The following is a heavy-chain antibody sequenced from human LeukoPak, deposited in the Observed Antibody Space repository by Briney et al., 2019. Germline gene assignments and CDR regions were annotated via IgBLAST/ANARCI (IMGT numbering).Heavy chain of an antibody. CDR2: ISAHNGNT. D-gene: IGHD3-3*01. J-gene: IGHJ4*02. V-gene: IGHV1-18*01. Sequence: ASVKVSCKASGYTFTRYTISWVRQAPGQGLEWTGWISAHNGNTSYAQKLQGRVTMTTDTSTSTAYMELRSLRSDDTAVYFCVRITIFVDYFDYWGQGTLVTVSS. CDR3: VRITIFVDYFDY. CDR1: GYTFTRYT.